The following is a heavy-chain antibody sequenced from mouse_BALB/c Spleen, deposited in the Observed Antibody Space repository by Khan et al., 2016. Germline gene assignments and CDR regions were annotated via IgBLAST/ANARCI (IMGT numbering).Heavy chain of an antibody. CDR2: ILPGSGST. D-gene: IGHD1-1*01. V-gene: IGHV1-9*01. CDR1: GYTFSSYW. J-gene: IGHJ3*01. CDR3: ARHYYGSSSFAY. Sequence: QVQLQQAGAELMKPGASVKISCKATGYTFSSYWIEWVKQRPGHGLEWIEEILPGSGSTNYNEKFKGKATFTADTSSNTAYMQLSSLTSEDSAVYYCARHYYGSSSFAYWGQGTLVTVSA.